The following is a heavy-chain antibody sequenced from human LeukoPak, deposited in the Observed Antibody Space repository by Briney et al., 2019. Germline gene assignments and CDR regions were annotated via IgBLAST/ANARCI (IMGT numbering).Heavy chain of an antibody. Sequence: GGSLRLSCAASGFTFSSYEMNWVRQAPGKGLEWVSYISSSGSTIYYADSVKGRFTISRDNAKNSLYLQMNSLRAEDTAVYYCARERGGYCSGGSCYSTYYFDYWGQGTLVTVSS. CDR2: ISSSGSTI. CDR1: GFTFSSYE. CDR3: ARERGGYCSGGSCYSTYYFDY. J-gene: IGHJ4*02. V-gene: IGHV3-48*03. D-gene: IGHD2-15*01.